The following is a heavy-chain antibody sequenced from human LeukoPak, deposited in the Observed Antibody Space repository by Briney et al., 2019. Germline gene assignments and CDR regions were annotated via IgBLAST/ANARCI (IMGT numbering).Heavy chain of an antibody. CDR2: ISSDGSNK. V-gene: IGHV3-30*04. Sequence: GGSLRLSCAASGFTFSSYAMHWVRQAPGKGLQWVSFISSDGSNKYYADSVKGRFTISRDNSRNTLYLQMNSLRDEDTAVYYCDPHDSASQFWGQGTLVTVSS. CDR1: GFTFSSYA. CDR3: DPHDSASQF. D-gene: IGHD6-6*01. J-gene: IGHJ4*02.